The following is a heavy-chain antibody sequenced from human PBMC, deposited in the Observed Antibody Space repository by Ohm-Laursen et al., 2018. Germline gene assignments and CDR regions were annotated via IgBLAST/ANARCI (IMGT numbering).Heavy chain of an antibody. CDR2: ISSGSVTI. CDR1: GFIFGDYS. J-gene: IGHJ4*02. V-gene: IGHV3-11*01. Sequence: SLRLSCTASGFIFGDYSMTWIRQAPGKGLEWISYISSGSVTIHYADSVRGRFTISRDNAKDSLFLQMNSLRAEDTAVYYCAKQPPTPAGTYDYWGQGTLVTVSS. D-gene: IGHD6-13*01. CDR3: AKQPPTPAGTYDY.